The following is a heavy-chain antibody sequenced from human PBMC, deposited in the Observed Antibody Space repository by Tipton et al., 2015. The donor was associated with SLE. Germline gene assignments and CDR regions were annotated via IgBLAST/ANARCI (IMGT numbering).Heavy chain of an antibody. CDR2: INHSGST. V-gene: IGHV4-34*01. CDR3: ARGGGWGWTYYFDY. Sequence: TLSLTCAVYGGSFSGYYWSWIRQPPGKGLEWIGEINHSGSTNYNPSLKRRVTISVDTSRNQHSLKLSSVTAADTAVYYCARGGGWGWTYYFDYWGQGTLVTVSS. CDR1: GGSFSGYY. J-gene: IGHJ4*02. D-gene: IGHD7-27*01.